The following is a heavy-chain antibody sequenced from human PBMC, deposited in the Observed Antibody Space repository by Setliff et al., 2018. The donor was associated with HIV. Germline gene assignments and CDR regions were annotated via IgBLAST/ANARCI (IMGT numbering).Heavy chain of an antibody. CDR1: GFSFSSYT. CDR3: ASHFGYCSSTSCEGY. CDR2: MSYDGNNK. J-gene: IGHJ4*02. V-gene: IGHV3-30*07. Sequence: GGSLRLSCEASGFSFSSYTMNWVRQAPGKGLEWVAVMSYDGNNKYYADSGKGRFTISRDNSKNTLFLQMNSLRAEDTAVYYCASHFGYCSSTSCEGYWGQGALVTVSS. D-gene: IGHD2-2*01.